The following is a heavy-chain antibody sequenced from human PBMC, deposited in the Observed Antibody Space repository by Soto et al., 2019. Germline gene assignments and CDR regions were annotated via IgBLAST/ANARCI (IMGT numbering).Heavy chain of an antibody. J-gene: IGHJ6*02. CDR1: GFTFSSYA. D-gene: IGHD2-15*01. V-gene: IGHV3-30-3*01. CDR3: ARDIVVVVAATHTYYYYYGMDV. CDR2: ISYDGSNK. Sequence: GGSLRLSCAASGFTFSSYAMHWVRQAPGKGLEWVAVISYDGSNKYYADPVKGRFTISRDNSKNTLYLQMNSLRAEDTAVYYCARDIVVVVAATHTYYYYYGMDVWGQGTTVTVSS.